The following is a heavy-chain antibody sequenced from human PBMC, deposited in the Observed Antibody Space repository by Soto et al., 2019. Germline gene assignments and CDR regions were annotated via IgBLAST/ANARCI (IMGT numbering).Heavy chain of an antibody. Sequence: EVQLVESGGGLVQPGGSLRLSCAASGFTFSSYWMSWVRQAPGKGLEWVANIKQDGSEKYYVDSVKGRFTISRDNAKNSLYLQMNSLRAEDTAVYYCARGRGVIITCYFDYWGQGTLVTVSS. CDR3: ARGRGVIITCYFDY. CDR1: GFTFSSYW. J-gene: IGHJ4*02. CDR2: IKQDGSEK. D-gene: IGHD3-10*01. V-gene: IGHV3-7*04.